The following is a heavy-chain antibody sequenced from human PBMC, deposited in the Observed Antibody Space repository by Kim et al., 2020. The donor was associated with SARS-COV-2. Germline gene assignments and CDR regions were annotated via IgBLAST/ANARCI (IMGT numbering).Heavy chain of an antibody. CDR2: IWYDGSNK. V-gene: IGHV3-33*01. J-gene: IGHJ4*02. CDR3: ARLYDFWSGRDY. Sequence: GGSLRLSCAASGFTFSSYGMHWVRQAPGKGLEWVAVIWYDGSNKYYADSVKGRFTISRDNSKNTLYLQMNSLRAEDTAVYYCARLYDFWSGRDYWGQGTLVTVSS. CDR1: GFTFSSYG. D-gene: IGHD3-3*01.